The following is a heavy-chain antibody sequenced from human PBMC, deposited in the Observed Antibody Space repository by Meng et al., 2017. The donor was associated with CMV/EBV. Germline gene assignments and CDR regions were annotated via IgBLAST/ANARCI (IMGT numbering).Heavy chain of an antibody. Sequence: GESLKISCAASGFTVSSNYVNWVRQAPGKGLEWVSVIYSGGSTYYADSVKGRFTISRDNSKNTLYLQMNSLRAEDTAVYYCARRGVTTKEFDYWGQGTLVTVSS. CDR3: ARRGVTTKEFDY. D-gene: IGHD4-17*01. V-gene: IGHV3-53*01. CDR1: GFTVSSNY. CDR2: IYSGGST. J-gene: IGHJ4*02.